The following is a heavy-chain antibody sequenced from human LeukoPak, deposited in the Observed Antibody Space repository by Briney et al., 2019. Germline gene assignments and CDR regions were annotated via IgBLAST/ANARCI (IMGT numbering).Heavy chain of an antibody. Sequence: PGRSLRLSCAASGFTFSSYGMHWVRQAPGKGLEWVAVISYDGSNKYYADSVKGRFTISRDNSKNTLYLQMNSLRAEDTAVYYCAKDHEGDGYNYYYYYYGMDVWGQGTTVTVS. J-gene: IGHJ6*02. D-gene: IGHD5-24*01. CDR1: GFTFSSYG. V-gene: IGHV3-30*18. CDR2: ISYDGSNK. CDR3: AKDHEGDGYNYYYYYYGMDV.